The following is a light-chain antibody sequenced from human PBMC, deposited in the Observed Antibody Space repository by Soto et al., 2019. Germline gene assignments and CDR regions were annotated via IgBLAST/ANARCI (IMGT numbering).Light chain of an antibody. V-gene: IGLV1-40*01. CDR1: SSNIGAGYD. Sequence: QSALTQPPSVSGAPGQRVTISCTGSSSNIGAGYDVHWYQQLPGTAPKRLIYGNSNRPSGVPDRFSGSKSGTSASLAITGLQAEDEADYYCQTYDTSLSAYVVFGGGTKLTVL. CDR3: QTYDTSLSAYVV. J-gene: IGLJ2*01. CDR2: GNS.